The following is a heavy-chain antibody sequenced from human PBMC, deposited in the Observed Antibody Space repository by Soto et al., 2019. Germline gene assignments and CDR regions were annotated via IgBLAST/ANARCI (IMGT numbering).Heavy chain of an antibody. Sequence: SETLSLTCAVSGGSTSSSNWWSWVRQPPGKGLEWIGEIYHSGGTNYNPSLKSRVTISVDKSKNQFSLKLSSVTAADTAVYYCARDLVGATPGDWFDPWGQGTLVTVSS. CDR2: IYHSGGT. CDR1: GGSTSSSNW. D-gene: IGHD1-26*01. CDR3: ARDLVGATPGDWFDP. J-gene: IGHJ5*02. V-gene: IGHV4-4*02.